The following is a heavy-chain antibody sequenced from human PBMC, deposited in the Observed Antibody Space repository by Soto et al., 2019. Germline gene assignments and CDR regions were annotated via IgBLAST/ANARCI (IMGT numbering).Heavy chain of an antibody. Sequence: QVQLVESGGGVVQPGRSLRLSCAASGFTFSSYGMHWVRQAPGKGLEWVAVISYDENNKYYADSVKGRFTISRDNSKNPLYLQMNSLRAEDTAVYYCAKDKAWETATKDYFDYWGQGTLVTVSS. D-gene: IGHD6-25*01. CDR1: GFTFSSYG. CDR3: AKDKAWETATKDYFDY. J-gene: IGHJ4*02. CDR2: ISYDENNK. V-gene: IGHV3-30*18.